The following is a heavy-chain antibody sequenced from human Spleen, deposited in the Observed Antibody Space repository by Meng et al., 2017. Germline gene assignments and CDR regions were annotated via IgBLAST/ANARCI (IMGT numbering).Heavy chain of an antibody. CDR2: ISYDGSNK. CDR3: ARAFSMVRGNDAFDI. Sequence: GESLKISCAASGFTFSSYAMHWVRQAPGKGLEWVAVISYDGSNKYYADSVKGRFTISRHNSKNTLYLQMNSLRAEDTAVYYCARAFSMVRGNDAFDIWGQGTRVT. CDR1: GFTFSSYA. J-gene: IGHJ3*02. V-gene: IGHV3-30*14. D-gene: IGHD3-10*01.